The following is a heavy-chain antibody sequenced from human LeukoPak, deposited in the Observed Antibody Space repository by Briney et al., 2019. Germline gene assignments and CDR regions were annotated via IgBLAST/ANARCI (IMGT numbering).Heavy chain of an antibody. CDR1: GGSISSSYYY. Sequence: SETLSLTCTVSGGSISSSYYYWGWVRQPPGKGLEWIGYIYYSGSTNYNPPLKSRVTISVDTSKNQFSLKLSSVTAADTAVYYCARHHPRNTVDFWGQGTLVTVSS. D-gene: IGHD2/OR15-2a*01. J-gene: IGHJ4*02. CDR2: IYYSGST. V-gene: IGHV4-61*05. CDR3: ARHHPRNTVDF.